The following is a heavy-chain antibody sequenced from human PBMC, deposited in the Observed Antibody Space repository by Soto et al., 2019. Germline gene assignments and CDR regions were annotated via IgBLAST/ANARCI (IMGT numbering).Heavy chain of an antibody. CDR3: AKSDLVLKG. CDR1: GFTVSSNY. J-gene: IGHJ1*01. Sequence: PGGSLRLSCAASGFTVSSNYMSWVRQAPGKGLEWVASIKEDGSQFYYVDSVKGRFTISRDNAKNSLWLQMNSLRAEDTAVYYCAKSDLVLKGWGQGTLVTVSS. D-gene: IGHD2-8*01. CDR2: IKEDGSQF. V-gene: IGHV3-7*01.